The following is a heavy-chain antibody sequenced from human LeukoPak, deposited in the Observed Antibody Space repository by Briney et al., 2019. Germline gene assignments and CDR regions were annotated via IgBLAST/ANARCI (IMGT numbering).Heavy chain of an antibody. D-gene: IGHD2-15*01. J-gene: IGHJ6*02. CDR2: IYHSGST. V-gene: IGHV4-38-2*02. CDR1: GYSISSGYY. CDR3: ARGGYCSGGSCYLIRHYYYGMDV. Sequence: SETLSLTCTVSGYSISSGYYWGWIRQPPGKGLEWIGSIYHSGSTYYNPSLKSRVTISVDTSKNQFSLKLSSVTAADTAVYYCARGGYCSGGSCYLIRHYYYGMDVWGQGTTVTVSS.